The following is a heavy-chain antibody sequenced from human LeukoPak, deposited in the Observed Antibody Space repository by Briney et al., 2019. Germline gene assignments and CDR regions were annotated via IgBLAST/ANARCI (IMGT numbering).Heavy chain of an antibody. V-gene: IGHV3-33*01. CDR2: IWYDGSDA. D-gene: IGHD2/OR15-2a*01. J-gene: IGHJ4*02. Sequence: GGSLRLSCAASGFTFRSNGMHWVRQAPGRGLEWVTCIWYDGSDADYADPVKGRFTISRDNSKNTLYLQMNSLRAEDTAVYYCARYTTGHGFDVWGQGTLVTVSS. CDR1: GFTFRSNG. CDR3: ARYTTGHGFDV.